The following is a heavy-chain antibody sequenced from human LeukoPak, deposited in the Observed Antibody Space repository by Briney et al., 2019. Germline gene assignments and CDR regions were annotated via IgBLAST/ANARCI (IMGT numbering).Heavy chain of an antibody. Sequence: SVKVSCKASGGTFSSYAISWVRQAPGQGLEWMGRIIPILGIANYAQKFQGRVTITADKSTSTAYMELSSLRSEDTAVYYCARDGSGVWFDYWGQGTLVTVSS. CDR2: IIPILGIA. CDR1: GGTFSSYA. D-gene: IGHD3-10*01. V-gene: IGHV1-69*04. CDR3: ARDGSGVWFDY. J-gene: IGHJ4*02.